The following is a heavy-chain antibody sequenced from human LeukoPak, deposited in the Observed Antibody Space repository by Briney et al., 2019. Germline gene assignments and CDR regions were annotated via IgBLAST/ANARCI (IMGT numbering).Heavy chain of an antibody. Sequence: SETLSLTCTVSGGSVSSAGYYWSWIRQPPGKGLEWIGYIYYSGSTNYNPSLKSRVAISVDTSKNQFSLKLSSVTAADTAVYYCVRVLGLNVDYWGQGTLVTVSS. CDR3: VRVLGLNVDY. CDR1: GGSVSSAGYY. CDR2: IYYSGST. V-gene: IGHV4-61*08. J-gene: IGHJ4*02. D-gene: IGHD2-15*01.